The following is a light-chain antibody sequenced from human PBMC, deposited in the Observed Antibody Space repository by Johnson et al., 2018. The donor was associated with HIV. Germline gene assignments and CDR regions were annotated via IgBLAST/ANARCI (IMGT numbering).Light chain of an antibody. V-gene: IGLV1-51*02. CDR1: SSNIGNND. CDR3: GTWDSRLIVYV. Sequence: QSVLTQPPSVSAAPGQKVTISCSGSSSNIGNNDVSWFQQLPGTAPKLLIYETYKRPSGIPDRFSGSKSGTSATLGITGLQTGDEADYYCGTWDSRLIVYVFGTGTKVTVL. J-gene: IGLJ1*01. CDR2: ETY.